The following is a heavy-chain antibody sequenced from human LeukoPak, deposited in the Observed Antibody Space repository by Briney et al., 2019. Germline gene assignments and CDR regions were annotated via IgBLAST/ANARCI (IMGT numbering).Heavy chain of an antibody. CDR3: RNPDCPSTSCYTLGY. Sequence: PGGSLRLSCVASGFTFNNYTMRWVRQAPGKGLEWVSGISASGDSTYYADSVKRRFTISGDNSKNTLYLQMNILRGEDTVLYYLRNPDCPSTSCYTLGYWGQGILVTVSS. J-gene: IGHJ4*02. CDR2: ISASGDST. V-gene: IGHV3-23*01. D-gene: IGHD2-2*02. CDR1: GFTFNNYT.